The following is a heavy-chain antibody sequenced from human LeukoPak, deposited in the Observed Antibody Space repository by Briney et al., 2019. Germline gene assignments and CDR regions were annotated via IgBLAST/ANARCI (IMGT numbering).Heavy chain of an antibody. D-gene: IGHD3-10*01. Sequence: QPGGSLRLSCAVSGFTFTSLWMYWVRQAPGKGLVWVSRINGDGTDTVFADSMRGRFTISRDNAKNTVSLQMNSLTAEDTAVYYCAGGRSSTYEASWGQGILVTVSS. CDR1: GFTFTSLW. CDR2: INGDGTDT. CDR3: AGGRSSTYEAS. J-gene: IGHJ5*02. V-gene: IGHV3-74*01.